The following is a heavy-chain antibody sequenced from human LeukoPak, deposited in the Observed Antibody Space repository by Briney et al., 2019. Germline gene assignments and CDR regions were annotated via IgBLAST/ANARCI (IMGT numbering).Heavy chain of an antibody. Sequence: GSSVKVSCKASGGTFSSYAISWVRQAPGHGLEWMGRIIPILGIANYAQKFQGRVTITADKSTSTAYMELSSLRSEDTAVYYCARAFLIAAAGYYFDYWGQGTLVTVSS. CDR2: IIPILGIA. CDR1: GGTFSSYA. J-gene: IGHJ4*02. CDR3: ARAFLIAAAGYYFDY. D-gene: IGHD6-13*01. V-gene: IGHV1-69*04.